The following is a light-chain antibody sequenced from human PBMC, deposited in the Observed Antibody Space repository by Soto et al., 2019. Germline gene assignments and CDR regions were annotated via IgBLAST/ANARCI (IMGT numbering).Light chain of an antibody. V-gene: IGKV3-11*01. CDR3: QHRSNCLT. Sequence: EIVLTQSLATLPLSPGERATLSSRASQSVSSYLAWYQQKPGQAPRLLIYAASNRDTGIPARFSGSGSATVFTLTIRSLEQEDFAVYFFQHRSNCLTFGQGTKVDI. CDR2: AAS. CDR1: QSVSSY. J-gene: IGKJ1*01.